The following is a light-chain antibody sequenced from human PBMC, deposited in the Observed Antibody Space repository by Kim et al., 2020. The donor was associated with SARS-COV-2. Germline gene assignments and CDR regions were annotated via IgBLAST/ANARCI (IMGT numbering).Light chain of an antibody. CDR3: QQYNDWPIT. CDR2: GAS. Sequence: PPGERATLSCRASQSVTSNLAWYQQKPGQAPRLLIYGASTRASGIPARFSGSGSETEFTLTISSLQSEDFAVYYCQQYNDWPITFGQGTRLEIK. J-gene: IGKJ5*01. V-gene: IGKV3-15*01. CDR1: QSVTSN.